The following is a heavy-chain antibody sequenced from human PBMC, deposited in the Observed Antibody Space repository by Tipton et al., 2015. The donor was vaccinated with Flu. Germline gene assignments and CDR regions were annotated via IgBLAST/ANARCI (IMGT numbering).Heavy chain of an antibody. CDR3: ARELNYGMDV. V-gene: IGHV4-59*01. CDR1: GGSISSYY. Sequence: TLSLTCTVSGGSISSYYWSWIRQPPGKGLEWIGYIYYSGSTNYNPSLKSRVTISVDTSKNQFSLTLSSVTAADTAVYYCARELNYGMDVWGQGTTVTVSS. J-gene: IGHJ6*02. CDR2: IYYSGST.